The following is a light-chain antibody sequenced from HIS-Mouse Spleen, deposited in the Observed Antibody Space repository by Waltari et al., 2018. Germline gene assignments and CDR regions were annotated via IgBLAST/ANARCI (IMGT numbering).Light chain of an antibody. Sequence: DIVMTQSPLSLPATPGQPASISCSSRQRLLHSNGYNYLDWYLQKPGQSPQLLIYLGSNRASGVPDRFSGSGSGTDFTLKISRVEAEDVGVYYCMQALQTPLTFGGGTKVEIK. CDR1: QRLLHSNGYNY. V-gene: IGKV2-28*01. J-gene: IGKJ4*01. CDR3: MQALQTPLT. CDR2: LGS.